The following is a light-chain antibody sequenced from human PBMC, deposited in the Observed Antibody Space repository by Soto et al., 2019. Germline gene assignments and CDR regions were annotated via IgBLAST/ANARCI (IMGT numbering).Light chain of an antibody. V-gene: IGKV3-11*01. J-gene: IGKJ4*01. Sequence: EIVLTQSPATLSLSPGERATLSCRASQSVGSCLAWYQQKPGQAPRLLSDDASNRATGIPARFSGSGPVTDFPLTISSLEPEDFAVYYCQQRSNWPALTFGGGTKVEIK. CDR1: QSVGSC. CDR2: DAS. CDR3: QQRSNWPALT.